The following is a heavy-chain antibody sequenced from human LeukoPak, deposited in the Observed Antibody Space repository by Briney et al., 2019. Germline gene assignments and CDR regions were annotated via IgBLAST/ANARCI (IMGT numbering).Heavy chain of an antibody. D-gene: IGHD6-19*01. CDR3: TRGSSGRRDN. V-gene: IGHV1-8*01. CDR1: GYTFTSCD. Sequence: ASVKVSCKASGYTFTSCDINWVRQATGQGLEWMGWMNPNSGNTGYGQSFQGRIIMTRDISIGTAYMELSNLTSEDTAIYYCTRGSSGRRDNWGQGTLVTVSA. CDR2: MNPNSGNT. J-gene: IGHJ4*02.